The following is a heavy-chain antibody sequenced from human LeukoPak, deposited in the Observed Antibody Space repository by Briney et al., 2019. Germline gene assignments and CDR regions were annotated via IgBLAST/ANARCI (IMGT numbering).Heavy chain of an antibody. CDR1: GFTFSSYA. CDR2: ISGSGGST. Sequence: GGSLRLSCAASGFTFSSYAMSWVRQAPGKGLEWVSAISGSGGSTYYADSVKGRFTISRDNSKNTLYLQMNSLRAEDTAVYYRAKDWDSSGWYFFDYWGQGTLVTVSS. J-gene: IGHJ4*02. D-gene: IGHD6-19*01. CDR3: AKDWDSSGWYFFDY. V-gene: IGHV3-23*01.